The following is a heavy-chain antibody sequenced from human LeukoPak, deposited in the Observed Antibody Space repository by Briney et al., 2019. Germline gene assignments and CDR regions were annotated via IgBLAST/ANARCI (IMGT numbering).Heavy chain of an antibody. CDR2: IYYSGST. D-gene: IGHD5-24*01. Sequence: SETLSLTCTASGGSISSSSYFWGWIRQPPGKGLEWIGSIYYSGSTSYSPSLKSRVTISVDTSKSQFSLKLSSVTAADTAVYYCARDRRRDGYNFDIWGQGTLVTVSS. CDR3: ARDRRRDGYNFDI. J-gene: IGHJ4*02. CDR1: GGSISSSSYF. V-gene: IGHV4-39*07.